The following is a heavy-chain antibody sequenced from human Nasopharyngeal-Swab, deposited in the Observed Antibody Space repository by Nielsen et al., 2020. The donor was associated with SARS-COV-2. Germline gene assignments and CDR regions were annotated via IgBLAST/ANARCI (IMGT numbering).Heavy chain of an antibody. J-gene: IGHJ4*02. CDR2: IYYSGST. CDR3: ARRGIAVAGSFDY. V-gene: IGHV4-59*08. CDR1: GGSISSYY. D-gene: IGHD6-19*01. Sequence: SETLSLTCTVSGGSISSYYWSWIRQPPGKGLEWIGYIYYSGSTYYNPSLKSRVTISVDTSKNQFSLKLSSVTAADTAVYYCARRGIAVAGSFDYWGQGTLVTVSS.